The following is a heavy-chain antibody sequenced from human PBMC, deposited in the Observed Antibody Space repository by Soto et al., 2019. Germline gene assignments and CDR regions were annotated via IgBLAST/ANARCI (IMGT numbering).Heavy chain of an antibody. CDR3: ASTYSSSWYALYYYGMDV. D-gene: IGHD6-13*01. J-gene: IGHJ6*02. CDR2: MNPNSGNT. CDR1: GYTFTGYD. Sequence: ASVKVSCKASGYTFTGYDINWVRQATGQGLEWMGWMNPNSGNTGYAQKFQGRVTMTRNTSISTAYMELSSLRSEDTAVYYCASTYSSSWYALYYYGMDVWGQGPTVTVSS. V-gene: IGHV1-8*01.